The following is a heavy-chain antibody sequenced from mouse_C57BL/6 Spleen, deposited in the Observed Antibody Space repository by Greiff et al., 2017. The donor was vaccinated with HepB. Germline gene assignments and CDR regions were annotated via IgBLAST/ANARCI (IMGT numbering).Heavy chain of an antibody. J-gene: IGHJ2*01. V-gene: IGHV5-4*01. D-gene: IGHD2-5*01. CDR2: ISDGGSYT. Sequence: EVQVVESGGGLVKPGGSLKLSCAASGFTFSSYAMSWVRQTPEKRLEWVATISDGGSYTYYPDNVKGRFTISRDNAKNNLYLQMSHLKSEDTAMYYCARDTYYSNYFDYWGQGTTLTVSS. CDR1: GFTFSSYA. CDR3: ARDTYYSNYFDY.